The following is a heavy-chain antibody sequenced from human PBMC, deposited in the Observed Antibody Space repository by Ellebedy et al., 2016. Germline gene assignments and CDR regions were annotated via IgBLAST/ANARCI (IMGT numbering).Heavy chain of an antibody. CDR1: GYTFTDYY. CDR3: SRDRYNGYDLNWFDP. D-gene: IGHD5-12*01. J-gene: IGHJ5*02. Sequence: ASVKVSXXASGYTFTDYYMHWVRQAPGQGLEWMGWLNPDSGDTKYAQKFQGRVTMTRDTSISTAYMELSRLKSDDTAVYYCSRDRYNGYDLNWFDPWGQGTLVTVSS. CDR2: LNPDSGDT. V-gene: IGHV1-2*02.